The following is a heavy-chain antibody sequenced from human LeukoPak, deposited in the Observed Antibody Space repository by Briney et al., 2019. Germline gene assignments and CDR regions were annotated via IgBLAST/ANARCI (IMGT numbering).Heavy chain of an antibody. J-gene: IGHJ4*02. V-gene: IGHV4-39*01. CDR1: GGSISSSTHY. Sequence: SGTLSLTCTVSGGSISSSTHYWGWIRQPPGKGLEWIGTIYYSGSTYYNPSLKSRATISVDTSKNQFSLKLGSVTAADTAVYYCVRQTYGSGSYYNLDCWGQGTLVTVSS. D-gene: IGHD3-10*01. CDR3: VRQTYGSGSYYNLDC. CDR2: IYYSGST.